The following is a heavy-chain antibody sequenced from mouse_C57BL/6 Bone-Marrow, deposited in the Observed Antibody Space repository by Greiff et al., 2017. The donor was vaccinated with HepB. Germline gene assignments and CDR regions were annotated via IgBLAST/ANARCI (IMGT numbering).Heavy chain of an antibody. CDR2: IRNKANGYTT. D-gene: IGHD1-1*01. V-gene: IGHV7-3*01. Sequence: EVQLVESGGGLVQPGGSLSLSCAASGFTFTDYYMSWVRQPPGKALEWLGFIRNKANGYTTEYSASVKGRFTISRDNSQSILCLQMNALRAEDSATYYCARFYYGSFYAMDYWGQGTSVTVSS. CDR3: ARFYYGSFYAMDY. J-gene: IGHJ4*01. CDR1: GFTFTDYY.